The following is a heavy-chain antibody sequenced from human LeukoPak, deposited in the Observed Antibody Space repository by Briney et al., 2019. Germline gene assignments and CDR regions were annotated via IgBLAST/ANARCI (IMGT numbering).Heavy chain of an antibody. CDR3: ARGAGSSGWYFLTRYYYYMDV. J-gene: IGHJ6*03. CDR1: GYTFTGYY. Sequence: ASVKVSCKASGYTFTGYYMHWVRQAPGQGLEWMGWINPNSGNTGYAQKFQGRVTMTRNTSISTAYMELSSLRSEDTAVYYCARGAGSSGWYFLTRYYYYMDVWGKGTTVTVSS. CDR2: INPNSGNT. D-gene: IGHD6-19*01. V-gene: IGHV1-8*02.